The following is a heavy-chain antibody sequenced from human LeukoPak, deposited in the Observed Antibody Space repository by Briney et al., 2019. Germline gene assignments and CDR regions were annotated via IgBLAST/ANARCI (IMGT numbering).Heavy chain of an antibody. CDR2: VYYSGST. J-gene: IGHJ3*02. CDR1: GGSISSYY. CDR3: ARRNDFGT. V-gene: IGHV4-59*01. Sequence: SETLSLTCTVSGGSISSYYWSWIRQPPGKGLEWIGYVYYSGSTNYNPSLKSRVTISVDTSKNQFSLKLSSVTAADTAVYYCARRNDFGTWGQGTMVTVSS.